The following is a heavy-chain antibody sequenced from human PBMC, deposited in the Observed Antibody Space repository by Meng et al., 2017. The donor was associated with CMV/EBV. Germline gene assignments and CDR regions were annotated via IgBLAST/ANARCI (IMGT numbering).Heavy chain of an antibody. CDR2: ISAYNGNT. D-gene: IGHD1-1*01. CDR1: GYTFTSYG. J-gene: IGHJ6*02. CDR3: ARDEAELGWNQENYYYYGMDV. Sequence: ASVKVSCKASGYTFTSYGISWVRRAPGQGLEWMGWISAYNGNTNYAQKLQGRVTMTTDTSTSTAYMELRSLRSDDTAVYYCARDEAELGWNQENYYYYGMDVWGQGTTVTVSS. V-gene: IGHV1-18*01.